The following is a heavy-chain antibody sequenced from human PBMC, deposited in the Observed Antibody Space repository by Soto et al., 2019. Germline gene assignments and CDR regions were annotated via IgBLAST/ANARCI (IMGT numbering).Heavy chain of an antibody. CDR1: GFSFGSFG. CDR2: ISRDGSNS. Sequence: QIQLVESGGGVVQPGGSLRLSCSASGFSFGSFGMHWVRQAPGEGLEWVAFISRDGSNSFYGDSVKGRFTLSRDNSRNTVYLQMSNTRDEDTALYYCARGNLGFDFDSWGQGTLVIVSS. CDR3: ARGNLGFDFDS. J-gene: IGHJ4*02. V-gene: IGHV3-30*03.